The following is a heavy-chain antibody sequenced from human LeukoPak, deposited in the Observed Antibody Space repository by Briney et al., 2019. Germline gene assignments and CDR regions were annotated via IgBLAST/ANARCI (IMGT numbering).Heavy chain of an antibody. V-gene: IGHV4-34*01. J-gene: IGHJ4*02. CDR1: GGSFSGYY. Sequence: SETLSLTCAVYGGSFSGYYWSWIRQPPGKGLEWIGEINHSGSTNYNPSLKSRVTISVDTSKNQFSLNLSSVTAADTAVYYCARGYSSSWYLDYWGQGTLVTVSS. D-gene: IGHD6-13*01. CDR3: ARGYSSSWYLDY. CDR2: INHSGST.